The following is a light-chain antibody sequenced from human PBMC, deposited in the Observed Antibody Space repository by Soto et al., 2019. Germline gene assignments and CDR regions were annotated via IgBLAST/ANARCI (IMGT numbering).Light chain of an antibody. J-gene: IGKJ4*01. Sequence: DIQMTQSPSTLSASVGDRVTITCRVNQSISSWLAWYQQKPGKAPNLLIYEASSLQSGVPSRFSGSGSGAEFTLTISSLQPDDFATYYCQQYNSSPLTFGGGTKVEIK. CDR2: EAS. CDR3: QQYNSSPLT. CDR1: QSISSW. V-gene: IGKV1-5*01.